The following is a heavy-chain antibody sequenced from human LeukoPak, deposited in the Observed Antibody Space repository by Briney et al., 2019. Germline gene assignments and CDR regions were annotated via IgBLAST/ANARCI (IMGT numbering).Heavy chain of an antibody. V-gene: IGHV4-39*01. CDR2: IYSTGYT. CDR1: GGSLTSNPYY. J-gene: IGHJ4*02. Sequence: SETLSVTCVVSGGSLTSNPYYWAWIRQAPGKGLEWIGTIYSTGYTYYNPSLESRVSISVNTPETPFSLRVTSVTAADTALYFCARRESVGAHYFESWGPGALVTVSS. CDR3: ARRESVGAHYFES.